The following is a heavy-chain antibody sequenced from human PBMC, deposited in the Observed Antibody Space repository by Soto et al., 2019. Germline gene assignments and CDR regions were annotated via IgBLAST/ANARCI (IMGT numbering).Heavy chain of an antibody. Sequence: SETLSLTCTVSGGSISSYYWSWIRQPPGKGLEWIGYIYYSGSINYNPSLKSRVTISVDTSKNQFSLKLSSVTAADTAVYYCARAIRAKTSPYYFDYWGQGTLVTVSS. CDR2: IYYSGSI. V-gene: IGHV4-59*01. CDR1: GGSISSYY. D-gene: IGHD1-7*01. CDR3: ARAIRAKTSPYYFDY. J-gene: IGHJ4*02.